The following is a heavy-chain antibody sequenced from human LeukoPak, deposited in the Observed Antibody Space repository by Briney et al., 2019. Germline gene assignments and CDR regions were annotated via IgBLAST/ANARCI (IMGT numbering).Heavy chain of an antibody. D-gene: IGHD7-27*01. CDR3: AREDDSWGPNNLDL. J-gene: IGHJ3*01. CDR1: AFTFSEYS. V-gene: IGHV3-48*02. CDR2: IDTSSSTM. Sequence: SGGSLRLSCAASAFTFSEYSMNWVRQAPGKGLEWISYIDTSSSTMYYADSVMGRFTISRDNAKESLYLQMNSLRDEDTAVYYCAREDDSWGPNNLDLWGQGTMVTVSS.